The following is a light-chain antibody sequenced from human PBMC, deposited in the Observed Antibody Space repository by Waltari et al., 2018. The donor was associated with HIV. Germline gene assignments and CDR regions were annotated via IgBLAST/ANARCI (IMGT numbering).Light chain of an antibody. V-gene: IGLV2-8*01. CDR3: SSYADSDTPVV. CDR1: SSDVGASNY. J-gene: IGLJ2*01. Sequence: QSALAQPPSASGSAGPSVTISCPGTSSDVGASNYLSWYQQHPGKSPKLSIYDGTKRPAGVPDRFSGSKSGNTASLTVSGLQGEDEADYYCSSYADSDTPVVFGGGTKLTVL. CDR2: DGT.